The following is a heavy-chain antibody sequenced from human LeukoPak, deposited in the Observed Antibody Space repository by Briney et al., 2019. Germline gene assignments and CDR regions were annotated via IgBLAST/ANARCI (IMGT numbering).Heavy chain of an antibody. CDR1: GFTFSSYG. CDR3: AKLLTGGYNSGQNDY. Sequence: PGGSLRLSCAASGFTFSSYGMHWVRQAPGKGLEWVAFIRYDGNNKYYADSVKGRFTISRDNSKNTLYLQMNSLRAEDTAVYYCAKLLTGGYNSGQNDYWGQGILVIVSS. D-gene: IGHD5-18*01. CDR2: IRYDGNNK. V-gene: IGHV3-30*02. J-gene: IGHJ4*02.